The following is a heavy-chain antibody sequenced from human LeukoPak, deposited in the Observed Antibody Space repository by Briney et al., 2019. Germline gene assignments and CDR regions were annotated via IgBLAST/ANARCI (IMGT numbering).Heavy chain of an antibody. D-gene: IGHD2-21*02. J-gene: IGHJ6*02. CDR1: GFTFSSYA. Sequence: PGGSLRLSCAASGFTFSSYAMSWVRQAPGKGLEWVSAISGSGGSTYYADSVKGRFTISRDNSKNTLYLQMNSLRAEDTAVYYCAKAYCGVDCPHRGYYGMDVWGQGTTVTVSS. CDR3: AKAYCGVDCPHRGYYGMDV. V-gene: IGHV3-23*01. CDR2: ISGSGGST.